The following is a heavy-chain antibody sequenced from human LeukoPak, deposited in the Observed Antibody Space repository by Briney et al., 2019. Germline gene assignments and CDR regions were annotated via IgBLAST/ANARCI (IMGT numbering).Heavy chain of an antibody. V-gene: IGHV1-2*02. CDR3: ARRGGSAAAYMNWIGP. CDR2: ISPDSGGA. CDR1: GYAFTDYY. Sequence: GASVKVSCKASGYAFTDYYIHWVRQAPGRGLEWLGWISPDSGGAKYAQKFQGRVTMTTDTSISTAYMELSRLTSDDTAVYYCARRGGSAAAYMNWIGPWGQGTLVTVSS. D-gene: IGHD6-13*01. J-gene: IGHJ5*02.